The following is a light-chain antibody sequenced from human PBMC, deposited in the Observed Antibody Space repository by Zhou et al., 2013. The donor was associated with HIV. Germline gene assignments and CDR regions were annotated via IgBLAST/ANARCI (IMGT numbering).Light chain of an antibody. CDR2: GAS. CDR1: QGISNY. Sequence: AIRMTQSPSSFSASTGDRVTITCRASQGISNYLAWYQQKPGKAPKLLIYGASILQTGVPSRFSGSASGTNFSLTISRLQSEDFATYYCQQYNSYSYTFGQGTKLEIK. CDR3: QQYNSYSYT. V-gene: IGKV1-8*01. J-gene: IGKJ2*01.